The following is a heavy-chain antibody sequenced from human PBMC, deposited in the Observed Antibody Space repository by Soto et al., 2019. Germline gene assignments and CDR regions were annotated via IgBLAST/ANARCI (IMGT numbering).Heavy chain of an antibody. V-gene: IGHV1-2*02. D-gene: IGHD3-22*01. CDR3: ARDWYYFDSSGYSTPVYYHYYGLDV. Sequence: QVHLVQSGAEVKKPGASVEVSCKASGYTFTDYYIHWVRQAPGQGLEWMGWINPNSGGTKFAQQFQGRVTMTRDTSISTAYMELSRLRFDDTAVYYCARDWYYFDSSGYSTPVYYHYYGLDVWGQGNTVTVYS. CDR2: INPNSGGT. J-gene: IGHJ6*02. CDR1: GYTFTDYY.